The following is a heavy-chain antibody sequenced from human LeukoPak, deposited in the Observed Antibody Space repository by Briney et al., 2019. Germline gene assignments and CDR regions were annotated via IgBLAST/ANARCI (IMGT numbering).Heavy chain of an antibody. CDR1: GGSISIYY. J-gene: IGHJ6*02. CDR3: AREGGSFYYYYGMDV. CDR2: IYYSGST. V-gene: IGHV4-59*01. Sequence: SETLSLTCTVSGGSISIYYWSWIRQPPGKGLEWIGYIYYSGSTNYNPSLKSRVTISVDTSKNQFSLKLSSVTAADTAVYYCAREGGSFYYYYGMDVWGQGTTVTVSS. D-gene: IGHD1-26*01.